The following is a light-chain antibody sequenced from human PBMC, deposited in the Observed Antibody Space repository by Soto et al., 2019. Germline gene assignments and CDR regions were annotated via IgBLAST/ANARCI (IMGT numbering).Light chain of an antibody. Sequence: EIVLTQSPVTLSLSPGERATLSCRASQSVSSYLAWYQQKPGQAPRLLIYDASNRATGIPARFSGSGYGTDFTLTISSLQPEDFATYYCQQADSFPLSFGGGTKVDIK. CDR1: QSVSSY. CDR3: QQADSFPLS. CDR2: DAS. V-gene: IGKV3-11*01. J-gene: IGKJ4*01.